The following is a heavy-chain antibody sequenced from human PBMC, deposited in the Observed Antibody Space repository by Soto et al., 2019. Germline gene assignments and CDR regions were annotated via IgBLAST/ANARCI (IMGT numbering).Heavy chain of an antibody. CDR1: GFTFSSYA. J-gene: IGHJ5*02. CDR3: AKVVAIFGVVNWFDP. Sequence: GGSLRLSCAASGFTFSSYAMSWVRQAPGKGLEWVSAISGSGDSTYYADSVKGRFTISRDNSKNTLYLQMNSLRAEDTAVYYCAKVVAIFGVVNWFDPWGQGTLVTVSS. V-gene: IGHV3-23*01. D-gene: IGHD3-3*01. CDR2: ISGSGDST.